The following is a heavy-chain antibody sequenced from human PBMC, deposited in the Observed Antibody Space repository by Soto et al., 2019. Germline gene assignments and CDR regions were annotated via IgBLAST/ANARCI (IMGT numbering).Heavy chain of an antibody. D-gene: IGHD2-21*01. CDR2: ISSSSSNI. Sequence: EVQLVESGGGLVQPGGSLRLSCAASGFTFSSYSMNWVRQAPGKGLEWVSSISSSSSNIYYADSVKGRFTISRDNAKKSLYLQMNSLRGEDTAVYYCARELRGLDSWFDPWGQGTLVTVSS. CDR1: GFTFSSYS. V-gene: IGHV3-21*01. J-gene: IGHJ5*02. CDR3: ARELRGLDSWFDP.